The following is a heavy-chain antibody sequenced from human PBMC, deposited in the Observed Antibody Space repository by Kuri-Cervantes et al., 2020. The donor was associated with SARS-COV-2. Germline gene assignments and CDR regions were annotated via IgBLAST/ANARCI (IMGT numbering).Heavy chain of an antibody. J-gene: IGHJ4*02. CDR3: ARVGAGVCSSASCYSRAFDY. CDR2: INHSGST. Sequence: ESLKISCAVSGGSFSGYYWGWIRQPPGKGLEWIGEINHSGSTNYNPSLKTRVTISVNTSKNQFSLKLSSVTAADTAVYYCARVGAGVCSSASCYSRAFDYWGQGTLVTVSS. D-gene: IGHD2-2*02. V-gene: IGHV4-34*01. CDR1: GGSFSGYY.